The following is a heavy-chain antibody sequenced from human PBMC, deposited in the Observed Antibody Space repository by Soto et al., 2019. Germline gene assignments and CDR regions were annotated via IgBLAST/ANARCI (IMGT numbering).Heavy chain of an antibody. V-gene: IGHV4-34*01. CDR3: ARPVSCSSTTCSDAFHI. CDR2: INHSGST. D-gene: IGHD2-2*01. Sequence: SETLSLTCAVYGGSFRGYYWSWIRQPPGKGLEWIGEINHSGSTNYTPSLKSRVTISLDTSKSQFSLKLSSVTAADTAVYYCARPVSCSSTTCSDAFHIWGQGTMVTVSS. CDR1: GGSFRGYY. J-gene: IGHJ3*02.